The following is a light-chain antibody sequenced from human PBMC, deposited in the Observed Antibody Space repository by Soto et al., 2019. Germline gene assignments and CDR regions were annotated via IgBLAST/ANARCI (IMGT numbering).Light chain of an antibody. CDR2: GAS. CDR3: QQYGTSPPIT. Sequence: TVLTRSPDTLSLSPAERATLSCRSSQSVSSSFLAWYQQKPGQAPRLLIYGASSRATGIPDRFSGSGSGTDFTLTIRRPEPDDFAVYSCQQYGTSPPITFCQRIRLELK. CDR1: QSVSSSF. V-gene: IGKV3-20*01. J-gene: IGKJ5*01.